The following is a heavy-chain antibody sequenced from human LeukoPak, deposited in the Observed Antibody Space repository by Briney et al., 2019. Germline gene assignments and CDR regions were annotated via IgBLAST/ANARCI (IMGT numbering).Heavy chain of an antibody. D-gene: IGHD3-22*01. J-gene: IGHJ3*02. CDR1: GASISSSY. CDR2: IYYSGST. V-gene: IGHV4-59*01. Sequence: PSETLSLTCTVSGASISSSYWSWIRQPPGKRLEWIGFIYYSGSTNFNPSLKSRVTISADTSKNQFSLKLSSVTAADTAVYYCVRGNYDNRGYSNAFDIWGQGAMVTVSS. CDR3: VRGNYDNRGYSNAFDI.